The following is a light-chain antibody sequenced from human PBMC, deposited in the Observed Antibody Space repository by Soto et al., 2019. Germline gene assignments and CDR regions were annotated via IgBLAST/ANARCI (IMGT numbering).Light chain of an antibody. CDR3: QLSWT. J-gene: IGKJ1*01. CDR2: GAS. V-gene: IGKV3-20*01. CDR1: QSVSSSY. Sequence: EIVLTQSPGTLSLSPGERATLSCRASQSVSSSYLAWYQQKPGQAPRLLIYGASSRATGIPDRFSGSGSGTDFTLTISRLEPEDFALYYCQLSWTFGQGTKVEIK.